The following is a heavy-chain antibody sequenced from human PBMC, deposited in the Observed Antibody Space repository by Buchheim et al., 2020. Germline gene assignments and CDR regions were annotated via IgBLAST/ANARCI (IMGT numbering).Heavy chain of an antibody. CDR2: IYYSGST. Sequence: QVQLQESGPGLVKPSETLSLPCTVSGGSISSYYWSWIRQPPGKGLEWIGYIYYSGSTNYNPSLKRRVPISVDTSKNQFSLKLSSVTAADTAVYYCARAPVFSYDSSGYFDYWGQGTL. CDR1: GGSISSYY. J-gene: IGHJ4*02. CDR3: ARAPVFSYDSSGYFDY. D-gene: IGHD3-22*01. V-gene: IGHV4-59*01.